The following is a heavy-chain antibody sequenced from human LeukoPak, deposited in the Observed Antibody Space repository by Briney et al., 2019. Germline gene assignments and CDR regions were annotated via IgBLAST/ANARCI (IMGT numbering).Heavy chain of an antibody. D-gene: IGHD2-15*01. CDR1: GYTFTSYY. CDR3: AGCSGGSCYEAFDI. CDR2: IIPIFGTA. V-gene: IGHV1-69*06. J-gene: IGHJ3*02. Sequence: GASVKVSCKASGYTFTSYYMHWVRQAPGQGLEWMGGIIPIFGTANYAQKFQGRVTITADKSTSTAYMELSSLRSEDTAVYYCAGCSGGSCYEAFDIWGQGTVVTVPS.